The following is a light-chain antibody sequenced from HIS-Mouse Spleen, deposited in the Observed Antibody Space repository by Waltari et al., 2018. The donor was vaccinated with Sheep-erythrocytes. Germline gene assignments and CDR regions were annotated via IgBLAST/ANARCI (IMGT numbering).Light chain of an antibody. Sequence: QSVLTQPPSASGTPGQRVTISCSGSSSNIGSNTVNWYQQLPGTAPKLLIYSNNPRPSGVPARFSGSRSGTSASPAISGLQSEDEADYYCAAWDDSLNGPVFGGGTKLTVL. CDR1: SSNIGSNT. CDR3: AAWDDSLNGPV. J-gene: IGLJ3*02. CDR2: SNN. V-gene: IGLV1-44*01.